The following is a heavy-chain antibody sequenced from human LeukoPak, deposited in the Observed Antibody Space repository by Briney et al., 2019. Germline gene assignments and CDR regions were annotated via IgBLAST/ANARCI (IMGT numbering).Heavy chain of an antibody. CDR1: GGSFSGYY. CDR2: INHSGST. V-gene: IGHV4-34*01. D-gene: IGHD3-10*01. CDR3: ARGPYGSGSYYRKVVAYYFDY. J-gene: IGHJ4*02. Sequence: SETLSLTCAVYGGSFSGYYWSWIRQPPGKGLEWTGEINHSGSTNYNPSLKSRVTISVDTSKNQFSLKLSSVTAADTAVYYCARGPYGSGSYYRKVVAYYFDYWGQGTLVTVSS.